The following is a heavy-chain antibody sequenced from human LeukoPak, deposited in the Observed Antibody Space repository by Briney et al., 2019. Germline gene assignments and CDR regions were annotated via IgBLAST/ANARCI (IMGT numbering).Heavy chain of an antibody. V-gene: IGHV4-4*07. Sequence: RASETLSLTCTVSGGSISSYYWSWIRQPAGKGLEWLGRIYTSGSTNSNPSLKSRVTISVDTSKNQFSLKLSSVTAADTAVYYCARDYYGSGSYSYYFDYWGQGTLVTVSS. J-gene: IGHJ4*02. CDR2: IYTSGST. CDR3: ARDYYGSGSYSYYFDY. D-gene: IGHD3-10*01. CDR1: GGSISSYY.